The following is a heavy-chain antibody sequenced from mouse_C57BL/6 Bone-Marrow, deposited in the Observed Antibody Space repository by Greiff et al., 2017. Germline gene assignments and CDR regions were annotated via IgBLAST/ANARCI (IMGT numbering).Heavy chain of an antibody. J-gene: IGHJ3*01. CDR1: GFTFSDYG. CDR3: ARAEAWFAY. Sequence: EVKVEESGGGLVKPGGSLKLSCAASGFTFSDYGMHWVRQAPEKGLEWVAFISSGSSTIYYADTVKGRFTISRDNAKNTLFLQMTSLRSEDTAMYYCARAEAWFAYWGQGTLVTVSA. V-gene: IGHV5-17*01. CDR2: ISSGSSTI.